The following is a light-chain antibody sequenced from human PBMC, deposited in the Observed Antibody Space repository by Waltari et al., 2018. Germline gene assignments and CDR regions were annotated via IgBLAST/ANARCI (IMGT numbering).Light chain of an antibody. V-gene: IGKV4-1*01. CDR2: WAS. J-gene: IGKJ1*01. CDR3: QQYYSTCQ. Sequence: DIVMTQSPDSLAVSLGARATITCKSSQSLLHSSNNKNYLAWYQQKPGQPPKLLIYWASTRESGVPDRFSGSGSGTDFTLTISSLQAEDVAVYYCQQYYSTCQFGQGTKVEIK. CDR1: QSLLHSSNNKNY.